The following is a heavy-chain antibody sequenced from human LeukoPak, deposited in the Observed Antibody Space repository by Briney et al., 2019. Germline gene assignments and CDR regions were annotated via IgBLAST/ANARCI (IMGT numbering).Heavy chain of an antibody. CDR3: AREERDNSSWYKYFQH. V-gene: IGHV1-2*04. Sequence: GASVKDSCKASGYTFTGYYMHWVRQAPGQGLEWMGWINPNSGGTNYAQKFQGWVTMTRDTSISTAYMELSRLRSDDTAVYYCAREERDNSSWYKYFQHWGQGTPVTVSS. J-gene: IGHJ1*01. D-gene: IGHD6-13*01. CDR2: INPNSGGT. CDR1: GYTFTGYY.